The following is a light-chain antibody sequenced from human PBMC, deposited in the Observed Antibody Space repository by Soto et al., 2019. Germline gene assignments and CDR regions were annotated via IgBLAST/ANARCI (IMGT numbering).Light chain of an antibody. J-gene: IGKJ2*01. Sequence: DSQMTQSPSSLSASVGDRVTITCRASQSISSYLNWYQQKPGKAPKLLIYAASSLQSGVPSRFSGSGSGTDFTLTISSLQPEDFATYYCQQSYSTPPNTFGQGTKVDIK. CDR3: QQSYSTPPNT. V-gene: IGKV1-39*01. CDR1: QSISSY. CDR2: AAS.